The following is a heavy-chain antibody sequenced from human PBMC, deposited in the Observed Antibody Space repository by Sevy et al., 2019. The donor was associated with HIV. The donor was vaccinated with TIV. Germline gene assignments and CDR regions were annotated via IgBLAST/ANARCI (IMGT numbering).Heavy chain of an antibody. J-gene: IGHJ4*02. CDR2: ISSNGGST. CDR1: GFTFSSYA. V-gene: IGHV3-64D*06. Sequence: GGSLRLSCSASGFTFSSYAMHWVRQAPEKGLEYVSAISSNGGSTYYADSVKGRFTISRDNSKNTLYLQMSSLRAEDTAVYYCVKDRRNYYGSGSLMNYWGQGTLVTVSS. CDR3: VKDRRNYYGSGSLMNY. D-gene: IGHD3-10*01.